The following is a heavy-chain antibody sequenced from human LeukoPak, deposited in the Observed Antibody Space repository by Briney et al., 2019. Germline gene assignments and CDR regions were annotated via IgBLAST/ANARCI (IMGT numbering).Heavy chain of an antibody. CDR2: ISYDGSNK. Sequence: GRSLRLSCAASGITFNSYGMHWVRQAPGKGLEWVAVISYDGSNKYYADSVKGRFTISRDNSKNTLSLQMDSLGTEDTALYYCAKGLNWNYLGAFDIWGQGTIVTVSS. D-gene: IGHD1-7*01. V-gene: IGHV3-30*18. CDR1: GITFNSYG. CDR3: AKGLNWNYLGAFDI. J-gene: IGHJ3*02.